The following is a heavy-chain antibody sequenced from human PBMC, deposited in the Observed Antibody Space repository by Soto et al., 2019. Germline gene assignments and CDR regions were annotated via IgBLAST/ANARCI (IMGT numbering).Heavy chain of an antibody. CDR2: ISAYNGNT. V-gene: IGHV1-18*04. J-gene: IGHJ4*02. Sequence: GASVKVSCKASGYTFTSYGISWVRQAPGQGLEWMGWISAYNGNTNYAQKLQGRVTMTTDTSPSTAYMELRSLRAEDTAVYYCARGGGSYYYDGSGSDYWGQGTLVTVSS. D-gene: IGHD3-22*01. CDR1: GYTFTSYG. CDR3: ARGGGSYYYDGSGSDY.